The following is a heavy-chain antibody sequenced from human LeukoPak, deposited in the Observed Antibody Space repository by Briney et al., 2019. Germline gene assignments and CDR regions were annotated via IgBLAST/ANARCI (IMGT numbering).Heavy chain of an antibody. D-gene: IGHD1-1*01. CDR1: GYTFTTYA. V-gene: IGHV1-2*02. CDR2: INPNSGGT. Sequence: GASVKVSCKASGYTFTTYAIHWVRQAPGQGLEWMGWINPNSGGTNYAQKFQGRVTMTRDTSISTAYMELSRLRSDDTAVYYCARSSKRTGTEFDLDYWGQGTLVTVSS. CDR3: ARSSKRTGTEFDLDY. J-gene: IGHJ4*02.